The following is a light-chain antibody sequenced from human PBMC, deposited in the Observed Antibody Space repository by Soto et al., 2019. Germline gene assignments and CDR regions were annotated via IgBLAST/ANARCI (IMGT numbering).Light chain of an antibody. V-gene: IGKV3-20*01. J-gene: IGKJ2*01. Sequence: EIVLTQSPGTLSLSPGERATLSCRASQRISSRYLAWYQQKPGQAPRLLISGASTRATGIPDRFSDSGSGTDFTLTISRLEPEDFAVYFCQRYGSSPPFTFGQGTKVEI. CDR3: QRYGSSPPFT. CDR1: QRISSRY. CDR2: GAS.